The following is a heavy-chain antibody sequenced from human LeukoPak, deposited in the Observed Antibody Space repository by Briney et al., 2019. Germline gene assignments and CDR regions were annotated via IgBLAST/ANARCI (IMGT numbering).Heavy chain of an antibody. D-gene: IGHD2-21*02. CDR1: GFTFSSYA. CDR3: AREHKDYDGDGYYYGY. CDR2: ISGSGVAT. Sequence: PGGSLRLSCAASGFTFSSYAVSWVRQAPGKGLEWVSSISGSGVATYSADSVKGRFTISRDNSKNTLYLQMNSLRAEDTAVYYCAREHKDYDGDGYYYGYWGQGTLVTVSS. J-gene: IGHJ4*02. V-gene: IGHV3-23*01.